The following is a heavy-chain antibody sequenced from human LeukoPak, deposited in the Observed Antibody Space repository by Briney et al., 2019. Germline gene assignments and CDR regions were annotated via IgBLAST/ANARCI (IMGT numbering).Heavy chain of an antibody. D-gene: IGHD3-10*01. CDR3: ARGYRVTMVMVV. CDR1: GGSFSGYY. CDR2: INHSGST. V-gene: IGHV4-34*01. J-gene: IGHJ6*04. Sequence: SETLSLTCAVYGGSFSGYYWSWIRQPPGKGLEWNGEINHSGSTNYNPSLKSRVTISVDTSKNQFSLRLSSVTAADTAVYYCARGYRVTMVMVVWGKGTTVTVSS.